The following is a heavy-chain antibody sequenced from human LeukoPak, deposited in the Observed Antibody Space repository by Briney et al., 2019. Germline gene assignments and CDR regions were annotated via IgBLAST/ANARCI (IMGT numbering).Heavy chain of an antibody. D-gene: IGHD3-16*01. CDR2: INPSGGST. CDR3: ARARRGNWFDP. CDR1: GYTFTSYY. Sequence: ASVKVSCTASGYTFTSYYMHWVRQAPGQGLEWMGIINPSGGSTSYAQKFQGRVTMTRDTSTSTVYMELSSLRSEDTAVYYCARARRGNWFDPWGQGTLVTVSS. V-gene: IGHV1-46*01. J-gene: IGHJ5*02.